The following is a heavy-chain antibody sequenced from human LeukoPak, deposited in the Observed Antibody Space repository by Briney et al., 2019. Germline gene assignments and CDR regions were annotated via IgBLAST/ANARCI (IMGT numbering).Heavy chain of an antibody. D-gene: IGHD3-9*01. CDR2: INPNSGGT. Sequence: ASVKVSCKASGYTFTGYYMHWVRQAPGQGLEWMGWINPNSGGTNYAQKFQGRVTMTRDTSISTAYMELSRLRSDDTAVYYCARDYYDILTGYYYFDYWGQGTLVTVSS. V-gene: IGHV1-2*02. J-gene: IGHJ4*02. CDR1: GYTFTGYY. CDR3: ARDYYDILTGYYYFDY.